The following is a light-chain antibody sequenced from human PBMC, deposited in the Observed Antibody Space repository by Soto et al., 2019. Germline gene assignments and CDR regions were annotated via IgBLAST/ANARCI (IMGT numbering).Light chain of an antibody. Sequence: QSALTQPRSVSGSPGQSVTISCTGTSSDVGGYNFVSWYQHHPGKAPKLMIYDVSKRPSGVPDRFSGSKSGSTASLTISGLQAEYEADYYCCSYAGSYTLVFGGGTQLTVL. V-gene: IGLV2-11*01. CDR1: SSDVGGYNF. J-gene: IGLJ3*02. CDR2: DVS. CDR3: CSYAGSYTLV.